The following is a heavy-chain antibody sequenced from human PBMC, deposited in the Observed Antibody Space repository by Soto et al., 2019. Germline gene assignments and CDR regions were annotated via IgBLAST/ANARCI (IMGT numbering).Heavy chain of an antibody. CDR3: AKPPFAPGGNSGYYFDY. Sequence: GGSLRLSCAASGFTFSSYAMSWVRQAPGKGLEWVSAISGSGGSTYYADSVKGRFTISRDNSKNTLYLQMNSLRAEDTAVYYCAKPPFAPGGNSGYYFDYWGQGTLVTVSS. CDR1: GFTFSSYA. V-gene: IGHV3-23*01. CDR2: ISGSGGST. D-gene: IGHD2-21*02. J-gene: IGHJ4*02.